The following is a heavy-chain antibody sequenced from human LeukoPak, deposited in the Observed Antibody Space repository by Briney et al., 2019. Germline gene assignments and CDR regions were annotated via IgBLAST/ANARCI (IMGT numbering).Heavy chain of an antibody. V-gene: IGHV3-11*04. CDR2: ISSSGSTI. CDR3: AKGRWFDWSTGVWFDP. CDR1: GFSFSDYN. D-gene: IGHD3-9*01. J-gene: IGHJ5*02. Sequence: PGGTLRLSCAASGFSFSDYNMSGIRQGPGEGLERGSYISSSGSTIYYADSVKGRFTISRDNAKNSLYLQMNSLRAEDTAVYYCAKGRWFDWSTGVWFDPWGQGTLVTVSS.